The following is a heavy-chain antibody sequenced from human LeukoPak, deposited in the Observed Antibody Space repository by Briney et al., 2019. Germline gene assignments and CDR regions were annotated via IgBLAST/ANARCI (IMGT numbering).Heavy chain of an antibody. V-gene: IGHV1-2*02. CDR2: INPNSGGT. CDR1: GYTFTRYY. CDR3: ARGPPQALTSSFGIVHDAFDI. J-gene: IGHJ3*02. Sequence: GASVKVSCKASGYTFTRYYMHWVRQAPGQGLEWMGWINPNSGGTSYAQKFQGRVTMTRDTSISTAYMELSRLRSDDTAVYYCARGPPQALTSSFGIVHDAFDIWGQGTMVTVSS. D-gene: IGHD2/OR15-2a*01.